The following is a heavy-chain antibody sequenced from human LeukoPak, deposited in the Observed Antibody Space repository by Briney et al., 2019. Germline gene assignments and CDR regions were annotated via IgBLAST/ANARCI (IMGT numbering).Heavy chain of an antibody. D-gene: IGHD3-10*01. J-gene: IGHJ4*02. Sequence: SETLSLTCTVSGGSISSNTFYWAWIRQPPGKGLEWIGSIYYSGTTSYNPSLKSRVTISVDTPKNHLSLKLSSATAADTAVYYCARLLRPDYYGSGSHFDYWGQGALVTVSS. CDR2: IYYSGTT. CDR1: GGSISSNTFY. CDR3: ARLLRPDYYGSGSHFDY. V-gene: IGHV4-39*07.